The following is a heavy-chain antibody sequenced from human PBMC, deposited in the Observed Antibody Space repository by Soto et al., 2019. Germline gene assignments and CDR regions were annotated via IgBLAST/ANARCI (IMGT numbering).Heavy chain of an antibody. CDR2: IYHSGST. Sequence: TSETLSLTCAVSGGSISSSNWWSWVRQPPGKGLEWIGEIYHSGSTNYNPSLKSRVTISVDKSKNQFSLKLSSVTAADTAVYYCARHGSNSGSYTKYFKPWGKGPLSTVS. CDR3: ARHGSNSGSYTKYFKP. D-gene: IGHD1-26*01. V-gene: IGHV4-4*02. J-gene: IGHJ1*01. CDR1: GGSISSSNW.